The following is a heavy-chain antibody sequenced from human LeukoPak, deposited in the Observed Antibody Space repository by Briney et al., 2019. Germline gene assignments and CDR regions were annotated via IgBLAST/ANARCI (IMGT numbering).Heavy chain of an antibody. J-gene: IGHJ6*03. V-gene: IGHV4-59*01. CDR1: GGSISSYY. CDR3: ARGGYYYLDV. Sequence: PSETLSLTCTVSGGSISSYYWSWIRQPPGKGLEWIAYISHSGTTKYNPSLKSRVAISLDTPKSQFSLKLHSVTAADTAVYYCARGGYYYLDVWGRGTTVTVSS. CDR2: ISHSGTT.